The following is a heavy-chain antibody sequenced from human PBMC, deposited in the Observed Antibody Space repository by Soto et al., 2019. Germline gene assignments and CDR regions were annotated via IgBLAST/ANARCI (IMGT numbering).Heavy chain of an antibody. Sequence: QLQLVQSGADVGKPGASVKVSCKASGYTFTNYGLSWVRQAPGQGLEWMGWISAYNGHTNYAQNLHGRVTMTTDTSTSTAYMELGSLRSDDTAVYYCARDIVVVPAAVANAFDIWGQGTMVTVSS. D-gene: IGHD2-2*01. J-gene: IGHJ3*02. V-gene: IGHV1-18*01. CDR1: GYTFTNYG. CDR3: ARDIVVVPAAVANAFDI. CDR2: ISAYNGHT.